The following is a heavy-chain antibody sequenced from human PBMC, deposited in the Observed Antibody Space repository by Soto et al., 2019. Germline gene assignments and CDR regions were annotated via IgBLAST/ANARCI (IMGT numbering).Heavy chain of an antibody. V-gene: IGHV1-69*08. CDR3: ARDVESSIPTWAFGGD. Sequence: QVQLVQSGAEVKKPGSSVKVSCKASGGTFSPYTITWVRQAPVQGLEWMGRIIPMFDITDSPPKFQDRVTITADSATSTADLDLRSLRPEDSAVYFCARDVESSIPTWAFGGDWGQGTLVTVSS. CDR2: IIPMFDIT. D-gene: IGHD3-10*01. J-gene: IGHJ4*02. CDR1: GGTFSPYT.